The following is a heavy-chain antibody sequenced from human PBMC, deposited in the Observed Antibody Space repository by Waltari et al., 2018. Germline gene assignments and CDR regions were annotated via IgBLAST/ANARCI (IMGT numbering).Heavy chain of an antibody. CDR2: ISYDGSNK. CDR1: GFTFSSYA. CDR3: AREGVEYSSSSYFDY. D-gene: IGHD6-6*01. V-gene: IGHV3-30-3*01. J-gene: IGHJ4*02. Sequence: QVQLVESGGGVVQPGRSLRLSCAASGFTFSSYAMHWVRQAPGKGLEWVAVISYDGSNKYYADPVKGRFTISRDNSKNTLYLQMNSLRAEDTAVYYCAREGVEYSSSSYFDYWGQGTLVTVSS.